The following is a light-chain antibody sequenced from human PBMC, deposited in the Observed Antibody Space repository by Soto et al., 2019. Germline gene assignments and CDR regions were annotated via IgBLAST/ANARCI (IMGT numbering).Light chain of an antibody. CDR3: QQANSFPPWT. Sequence: DIQMTQSPSSVSASVGDRVTITCRASQGISSWFAWYQQKPGKAPKLLIYAASSLQSGVPSRFSGSGSVTDFTLPLSSLQPEDFATYYCQQANSFPPWTFGQGTKVEIK. CDR1: QGISSW. V-gene: IGKV1-12*01. J-gene: IGKJ1*01. CDR2: AAS.